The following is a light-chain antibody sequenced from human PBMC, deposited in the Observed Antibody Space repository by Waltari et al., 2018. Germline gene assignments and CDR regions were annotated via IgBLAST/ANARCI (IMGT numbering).Light chain of an antibody. J-gene: IGLJ1*01. CDR3: QSYDISLRGFYV. Sequence: QSVLTQPPSLSGAPGQRVTISCTGSSSNIGAGYVVQWYQQFPGTAPKLLIYANTIRPSGVPVRFSGAKTATSAALAITGLQAGDEADYCCQSYDISLRGFYVFGTGTKVT. V-gene: IGLV1-40*01. CDR2: ANT. CDR1: SSNIGAGYV.